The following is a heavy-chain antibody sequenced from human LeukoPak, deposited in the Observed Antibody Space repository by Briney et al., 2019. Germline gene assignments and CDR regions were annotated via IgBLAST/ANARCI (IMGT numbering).Heavy chain of an antibody. J-gene: IGHJ4*02. V-gene: IGHV4-59*12. CDR2: IYYSGST. CDR1: GGSISSYY. Sequence: SETLSLTCTVSGGSISSYYWSWIRQPPGKGLEWIGYIYYSGSTNCNPSLKSRVTISVDKSKNQFSLMLTSVTAADTAVYYCARNGYYSADYWGQGTLVTVSS. D-gene: IGHD4-17*01. CDR3: ARNGYYSADY.